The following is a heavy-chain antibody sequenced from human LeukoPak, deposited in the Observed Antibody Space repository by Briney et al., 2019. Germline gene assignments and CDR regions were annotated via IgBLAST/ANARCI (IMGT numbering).Heavy chain of an antibody. CDR1: GGSISSGGYY. J-gene: IGHJ4*02. D-gene: IGHD2-2*01. Sequence: ASETLSLTCTVSGGSISSGGYYWSWIRQPPGKRLEWIGYIYHSGSTNYNSSLKSRVTISVDTSKNQFSLKLSSVTAADTAVYYCGRHEAFAEYPSHLTHFDYRGPGTLVNVSS. CDR2: IYHSGST. V-gene: IGHV4-61*08. CDR3: GRHEAFAEYPSHLTHFDY.